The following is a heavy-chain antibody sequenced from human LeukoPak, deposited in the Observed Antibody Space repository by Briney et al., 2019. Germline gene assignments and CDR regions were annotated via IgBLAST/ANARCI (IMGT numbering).Heavy chain of an antibody. CDR1: GCTFSIYW. V-gene: IGHV3-7*01. CDR3: ARDWPTPRARIDY. J-gene: IGHJ4*02. D-gene: IGHD2-15*01. Sequence: GGSLRLSCAASGCTFSIYWMTWVRQAPGKGLEWVANIKEDGSEKYYVDSVKGRYTISRDNAKKSLYLQMNSLRAEDTAVYYCARDWPTPRARIDYWGQGTLVTVSS. CDR2: IKEDGSEK.